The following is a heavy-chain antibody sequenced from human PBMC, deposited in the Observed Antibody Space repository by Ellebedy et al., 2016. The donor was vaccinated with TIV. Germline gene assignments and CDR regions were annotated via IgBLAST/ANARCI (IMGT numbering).Heavy chain of an antibody. CDR3: ARRFRRDVYNKNSFDF. Sequence: GESLKISCTASGFVFSDYDMTWVRQAPGQGLKWISYISSSSRTILYTDSVKGRFTISRDNAKKSLFLQMTSLRAEDTALYFCARRFRRDVYNKNSFDFWGQGTRVTVSS. V-gene: IGHV3-48*04. D-gene: IGHD5-24*01. J-gene: IGHJ4*02. CDR1: GFVFSDYD. CDR2: ISSSSRTI.